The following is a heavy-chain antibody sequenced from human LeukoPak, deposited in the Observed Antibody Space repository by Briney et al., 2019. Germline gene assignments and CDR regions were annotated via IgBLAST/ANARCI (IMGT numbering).Heavy chain of an antibody. Sequence: GGSLRLSCTASGFTFGDYAMSWFRQAPGKGLEWVGFIRSKAYGGTTEYAASVKGRFTISRDDSKSIAYLQMNSLKTEDTAVYYCTRSASRSRGYSYGDFDYWGQRTLVTVSS. D-gene: IGHD5-18*01. CDR2: IRSKAYGGTT. V-gene: IGHV3-49*03. J-gene: IGHJ4*02. CDR1: GFTFGDYA. CDR3: TRSASRSRGYSYGDFDY.